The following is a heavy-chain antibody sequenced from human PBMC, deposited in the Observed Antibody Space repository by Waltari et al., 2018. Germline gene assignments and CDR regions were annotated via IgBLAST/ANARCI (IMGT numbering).Heavy chain of an antibody. J-gene: IGHJ6*03. CDR1: GGSFSNYY. Sequence: QVHLQQWGAGLLKPSETLSLTCGVSGGSFSNYYWSWIRQPPGRGLEWIGEIDHSGSTTYNPSLKSRVTLSVDTSKKEFSLRLTSVTAADTAIYYCAGLRFNYYYFYHMDVWGKGTTVTVSS. CDR3: AGLRFNYYYFYHMDV. CDR2: IDHSGST. V-gene: IGHV4-34*02. D-gene: IGHD3-10*01.